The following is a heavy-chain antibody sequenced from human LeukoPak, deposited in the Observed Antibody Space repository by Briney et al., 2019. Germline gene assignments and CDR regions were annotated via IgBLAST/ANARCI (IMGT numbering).Heavy chain of an antibody. Sequence: GGSLRLSCAASGFTFRNYWMGWVHQAPGKGLEWVANTKPDGSAEYYADSVRGRFTISRDNAKNSLYLEMNSLRADDTAVYYCARDLVVVGSSFSYGMDVWGQGTTVTVSS. D-gene: IGHD2-15*01. V-gene: IGHV3-7*01. CDR3: ARDLVVVGSSFSYGMDV. J-gene: IGHJ6*02. CDR1: GFTFRNYW. CDR2: TKPDGSAE.